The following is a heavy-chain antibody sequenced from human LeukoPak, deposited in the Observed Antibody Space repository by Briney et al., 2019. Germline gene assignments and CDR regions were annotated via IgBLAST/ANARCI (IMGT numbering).Heavy chain of an antibody. CDR2: INHRRST. CDR1: GGSFSGYY. J-gene: IGHJ4*02. V-gene: IGHV4-34*01. CDR3: ARGQFWSGYSI. D-gene: IGHD3-3*02. Sequence: SENLSLTCAVYGGSFSGYYWSWIRQPPGKGLEWIGEINHRRSTNYNPSLKSRVTMSVDTSKNQFSLNLSSVTAADTAVYYCARGQFWSGYSIWGQGTLVTVSS.